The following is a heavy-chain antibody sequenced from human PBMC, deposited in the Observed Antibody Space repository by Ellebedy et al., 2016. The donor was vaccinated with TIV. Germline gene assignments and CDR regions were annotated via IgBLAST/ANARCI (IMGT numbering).Heavy chain of an antibody. J-gene: IGHJ4*02. CDR3: AREVTNYDSSGYYYPHFDY. Sequence: MPSETLSLTCTVSGASISSYYWSWIRQPPGKGLEWIGYIYYSGSTHYNPSLKSRVTISVDTSKDQFSLKLTSVTAADTAVYYCAREVTNYDSSGYYYPHFDYWGQGTLVTVSS. V-gene: IGHV4-59*01. D-gene: IGHD3-22*01. CDR2: IYYSGST. CDR1: GASISSYY.